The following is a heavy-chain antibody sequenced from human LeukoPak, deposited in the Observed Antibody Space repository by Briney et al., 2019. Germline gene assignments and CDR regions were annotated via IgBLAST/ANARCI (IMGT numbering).Heavy chain of an antibody. CDR3: ARSQEMATINGSFDY. CDR1: GFTFSSYA. Sequence: GGSLSLSCAASGFTFSSYAMHWVRQAPGKGLEYISAISSNGGSTYYANCVECRFTISRDNPKNTLYLQMGSLRAEDMAVYYCARSQEMATINGSFDYWGQRTLVTVSS. V-gene: IGHV3-64*01. D-gene: IGHD5-24*01. J-gene: IGHJ4*02. CDR2: ISSNGGST.